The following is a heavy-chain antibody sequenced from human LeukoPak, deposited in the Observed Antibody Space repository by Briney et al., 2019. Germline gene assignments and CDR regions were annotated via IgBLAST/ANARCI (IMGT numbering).Heavy chain of an antibody. CDR3: ARETDATIVLPLFDN. D-gene: IGHD3-10*01. V-gene: IGHV3-30*04. J-gene: IGHJ4*02. CDR1: GFTFSSYA. Sequence: GGSLRLSCAASGFTFSSYAMHWVRQAPGKGLEWVAVISYDGSNKYYADSVKGRFTISRDNSKNTLYLQMNSLRVEDTAVYYCARETDATIVLPLFDNWGQRTLVTVSS. CDR2: ISYDGSNK.